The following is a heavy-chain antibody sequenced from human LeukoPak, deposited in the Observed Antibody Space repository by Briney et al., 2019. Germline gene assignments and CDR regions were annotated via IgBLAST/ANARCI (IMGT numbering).Heavy chain of an antibody. V-gene: IGHV1-2*06. D-gene: IGHD2-15*01. Sequence: ASVKVSCKASGYTFTGYYMHWVRQAPGQGLEWMGRINPNSGGTNYAQKFQGRVTMTRGTSISTAYMELSRLRSDDTAVYYCAKGYCSGGSCKYYFDYWGQGTLVTVSS. CDR3: AKGYCSGGSCKYYFDY. CDR1: GYTFTGYY. J-gene: IGHJ4*02. CDR2: INPNSGGT.